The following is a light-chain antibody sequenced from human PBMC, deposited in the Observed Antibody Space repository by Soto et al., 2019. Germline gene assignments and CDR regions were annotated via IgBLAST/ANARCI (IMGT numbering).Light chain of an antibody. CDR2: EVS. CDR3: SSYTTTRTLL. J-gene: IGLJ3*02. V-gene: IGLV2-14*01. CDR1: SSDVGDYKF. Sequence: QSALTQPASVSGSPGQSITISCTGASSDVGDYKFVSWYQQHPGKVPKLLIYEVSNRPSGVSYRFSGSQSGNTASLTISGLQAEDEADYYCSSYTTTRTLLFGGGTKVTVL.